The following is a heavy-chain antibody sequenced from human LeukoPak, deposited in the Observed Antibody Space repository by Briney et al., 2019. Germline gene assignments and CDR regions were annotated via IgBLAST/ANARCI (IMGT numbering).Heavy chain of an antibody. CDR2: IIPILGIA. J-gene: IGHJ6*03. D-gene: IGHD6-6*01. V-gene: IGHV1-69*04. Sequence: ASVKVSCKASGGTFSSYAISWVRQAPGQGLEWMGRIIPILGIANYAQKFQGRVTITADKSTSTAYMELSSLRSEDTAVYYCARARSPKGYYYMDVWGKGTTVTVSS. CDR3: ARARSPKGYYYMDV. CDR1: GGTFSSYA.